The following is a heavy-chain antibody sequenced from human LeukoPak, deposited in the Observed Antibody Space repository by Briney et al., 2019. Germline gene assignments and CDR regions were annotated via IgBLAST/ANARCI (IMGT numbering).Heavy chain of an antibody. D-gene: IGHD3-3*01. CDR3: ARGRDFWSGFNWFDP. CDR2: IYYSGST. J-gene: IGHJ5*02. CDR1: GGSISSYY. Sequence: SETLSLTCTVSGGSISSYYWSWIRQPPGKGLEWIGYIYYSGSTNYNPSLKSRVTISVDTSKNQFSLKLSSVTAADTAVYYCARGRDFWSGFNWFDPWGQGTLVTVSS. V-gene: IGHV4-59*01.